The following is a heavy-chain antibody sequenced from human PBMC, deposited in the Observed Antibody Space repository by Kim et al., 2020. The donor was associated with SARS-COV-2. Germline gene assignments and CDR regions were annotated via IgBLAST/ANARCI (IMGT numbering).Heavy chain of an antibody. V-gene: IGHV4-59*01. CDR2: IYYSGST. CDR1: GGSISSYY. CDR3: ARDTDNWNDAGAFDF. Sequence: SETLSLTCTVSGGSISSYYWSWIRQPPGKGLEWIGYIYYSGSTNYNPSLKSRVTISVDTAKNQFSLKLSSVTAADTAVYFCARDTDNWNDAGAFDFWGQGRMVTVSS. J-gene: IGHJ3*01. D-gene: IGHD1-1*01.